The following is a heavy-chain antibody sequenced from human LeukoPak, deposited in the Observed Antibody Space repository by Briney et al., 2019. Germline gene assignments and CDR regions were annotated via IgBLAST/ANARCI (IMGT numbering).Heavy chain of an antibody. CDR3: ARDRNNILTGYLDAFDI. CDR1: GFTFSGYD. Sequence: GGSLRLSCAASGFTFSGYDMSWVRQAPGKGLEWVSYTSSSSSTTYYADSVKGRFAISRDNSKNTLYLQMNSLRAEDTAFYYCARDRNNILTGYLDAFDIWGQGTMVTVSS. CDR2: TSSSSSTT. V-gene: IGHV3-48*01. J-gene: IGHJ3*02. D-gene: IGHD3-9*01.